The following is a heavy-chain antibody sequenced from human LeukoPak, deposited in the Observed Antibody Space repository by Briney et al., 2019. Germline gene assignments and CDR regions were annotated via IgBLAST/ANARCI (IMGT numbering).Heavy chain of an antibody. J-gene: IGHJ4*02. CDR2: IYYSGST. V-gene: IGHV4-30-4*08. CDR3: ARDAGDGSPEPN. CDR1: GGSISSGDYY. D-gene: IGHD5-24*01. Sequence: PSETLSLTCTVSGGSISSGDYYWSWIRQPPGKGLEWIGYIYYSGSTYYNPSLKSRVTISVDTSKNQFSLKLSSVTAADTAVYYCARDAGDGSPEPNWGQGTLVTVSS.